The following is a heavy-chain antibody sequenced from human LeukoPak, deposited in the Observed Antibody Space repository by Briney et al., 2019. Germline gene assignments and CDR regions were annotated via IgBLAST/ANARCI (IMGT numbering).Heavy chain of an antibody. J-gene: IGHJ4*02. D-gene: IGHD1-26*01. CDR2: TSAYNGNT. CDR1: GYPFTTYG. V-gene: IGHV1-18*01. Sequence: ASVKVSCKTSGYPFTTYGITWVRQAPGQGLEWMGWTSAYNGNTNYAQKLQGRVTMTTDTSTSTAYMELRSLRSDDTAVYYCARGSLVGATQNDYWGQGTLVTVSS. CDR3: ARGSLVGATQNDY.